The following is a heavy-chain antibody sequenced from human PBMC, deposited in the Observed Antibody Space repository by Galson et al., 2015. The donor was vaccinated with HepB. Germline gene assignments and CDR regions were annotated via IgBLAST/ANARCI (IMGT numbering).Heavy chain of an antibody. CDR3: ARHKGGVGATRNAFDI. V-gene: IGHV5-51*01. Sequence: QSGAEVKKPGESLKISCKGSGYSFTSYWIGWVRQMPGKGLEWMGIIYPGDSDTRYSPSFQGQVTISADKSISTAYLRWSSLKASDTAMYYCARHKGGVGATRNAFDIWGQGTMVTVSS. D-gene: IGHD1-26*01. CDR1: GYSFTSYW. CDR2: IYPGDSDT. J-gene: IGHJ3*02.